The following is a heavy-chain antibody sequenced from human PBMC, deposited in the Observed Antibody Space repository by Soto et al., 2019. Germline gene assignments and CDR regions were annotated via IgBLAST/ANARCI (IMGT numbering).Heavy chain of an antibody. CDR1: GGSISSSNW. CDR2: IYHSGST. J-gene: IGHJ5*02. CDR3: ARGRTLGYCISTSCYIRWFDP. V-gene: IGHV4-4*02. D-gene: IGHD2-2*02. Sequence: PSETLSLTCAVSGGSISSSNWWSWVRQPPGKGLEWIGEIYHSGSTNYNPSLKSRVTISADKSKNQFSLKLSSVTAADTAVYYCARGRTLGYCISTSCYIRWFDPWGQGTLVTVSS.